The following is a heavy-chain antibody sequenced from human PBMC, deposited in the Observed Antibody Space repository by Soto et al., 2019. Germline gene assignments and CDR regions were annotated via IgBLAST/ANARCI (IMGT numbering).Heavy chain of an antibody. CDR1: GGSLSGFY. CDR2: IYSSGST. D-gene: IGHD1-26*01. V-gene: IGHV4-59*01. J-gene: IGHJ4*02. CDR3: ARARYYGAKNDF. Sequence: PSEDLFPPCTFSGGSLSGFYLSLIRQPPGKRPEWLGCIYSSGSTKYNPSLRSRVTLSIDTPRSQFSLRLNSVTAADTAVYYCARARYYGAKNDFWGQGTRVTVSS.